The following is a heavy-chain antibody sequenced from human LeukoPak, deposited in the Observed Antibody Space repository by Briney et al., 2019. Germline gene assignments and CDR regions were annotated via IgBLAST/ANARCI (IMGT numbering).Heavy chain of an antibody. V-gene: IGHV4-39*01. CDR2: IYYSGST. D-gene: IGHD2-21*02. CDR3: ARRLTDDY. Sequence: SETLSLTCTVCGGSISSSSYYWGWIRRPPGKGVDCIGSIYYSGSTYYNPSLKSRVTISVDTSKNQFSLKLSSVTAADTAVYYCARRLTDDYWGQGTLVTVSS. J-gene: IGHJ4*02. CDR1: GGSISSSSYY.